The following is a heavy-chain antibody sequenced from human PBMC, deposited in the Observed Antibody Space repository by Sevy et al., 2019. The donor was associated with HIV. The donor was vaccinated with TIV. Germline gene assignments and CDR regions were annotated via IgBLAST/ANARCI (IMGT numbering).Heavy chain of an antibody. Sequence: GGYLRLSCAASGFTFSRYAMNWVRQAPGKGLEWVSGISGSGGSGEKTNYADSVKGRFTISRDDSKNSLYLQLNSLRSEDTAIYYCAMQYDSSGYFDYWGQGTLVTVSS. J-gene: IGHJ4*02. CDR3: AMQYDSSGYFDY. CDR1: GFTFSRYA. CDR2: ISGSGGSGEKT. V-gene: IGHV3-23*01. D-gene: IGHD3-22*01.